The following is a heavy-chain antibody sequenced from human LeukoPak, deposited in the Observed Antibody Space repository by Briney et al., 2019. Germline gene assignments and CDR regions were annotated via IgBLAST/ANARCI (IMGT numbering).Heavy chain of an antibody. V-gene: IGHV4-39*01. CDR2: IFYTGNT. Sequence: PSETLSLTCTVSGGSILDSTYYWAWIRQPPGKGLEWIATIFYTGNTHYNPSLKSRVTMSVDTVKNQFSLNLNSVTAADTAAYYCARQSSGYYYGWFDPWGQGTLVTASS. CDR3: ARQSSGYYYGWFDP. D-gene: IGHD3-22*01. J-gene: IGHJ5*02. CDR1: GGSILDSTYY.